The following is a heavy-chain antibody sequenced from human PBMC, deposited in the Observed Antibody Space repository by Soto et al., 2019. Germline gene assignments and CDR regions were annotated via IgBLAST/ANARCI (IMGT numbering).Heavy chain of an antibody. CDR3: ARDITDGDSRGGY. J-gene: IGHJ4*02. D-gene: IGHD4-17*01. CDR1: GFTFSSYS. V-gene: IGHV3-21*01. Sequence: GGSLRLSCAASGFTFSSYSMNWVRQAPGKGLEWVSSISSSSSYIYYADSVKGRFTISRDNAKNSLYLQMNSLRAEDTAVYYCARDITDGDSRGGYWGQGTLVTVSS. CDR2: ISSSSSYI.